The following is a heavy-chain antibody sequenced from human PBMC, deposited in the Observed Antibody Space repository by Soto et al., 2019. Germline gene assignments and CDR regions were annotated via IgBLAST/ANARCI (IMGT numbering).Heavy chain of an antibody. CDR3: ARSPRGLGIGPRYFDL. Sequence: QVQLQESGPGLVKPSQTLSLTCTVSGGSINIGDYYWSWIRQPPGKGLEWIGYIYYSGSTYYNPSLFSRLTISVDTSNNQFSLKLSSVTAADTAVYYCARSPRGLGIGPRYFDLWGRGTLVSVSS. CDR1: GGSINIGDYY. J-gene: IGHJ2*01. CDR2: IYYSGST. D-gene: IGHD7-27*01. V-gene: IGHV4-30-4*01.